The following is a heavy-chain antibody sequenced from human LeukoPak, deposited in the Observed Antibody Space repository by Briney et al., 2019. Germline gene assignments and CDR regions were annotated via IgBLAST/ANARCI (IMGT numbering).Heavy chain of an antibody. Sequence: GGSLRLSSTASGFAFSTYWMFWVRQAPGKGLVWVSQINPEGASTTYGDPAKGRFTASRDNAKNALHLQMNSLRVDDTAVYYCARGTAITAGIDFWGQGTLVTVSS. D-gene: IGHD6-19*01. CDR2: INPEGAST. CDR1: GFAFSTYW. CDR3: ARGTAITAGIDF. J-gene: IGHJ4*02. V-gene: IGHV3-74*01.